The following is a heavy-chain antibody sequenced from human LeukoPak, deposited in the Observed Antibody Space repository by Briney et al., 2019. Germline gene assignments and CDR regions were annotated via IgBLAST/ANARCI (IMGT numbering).Heavy chain of an antibody. V-gene: IGHV3-7*01. CDR1: GFGFSGYW. Sequence: GGSLRLSCAGSGFGFSGYWMSWVRQVPGKGLEWVANIKQDASERYYVDPVRGRFTISRDNTRNSQYLQMNSLRVEDTAMYYCATDGGPFDHWGQGILVTVS. J-gene: IGHJ4*02. D-gene: IGHD3-3*01. CDR2: IKQDASER. CDR3: ATDGGPFDH.